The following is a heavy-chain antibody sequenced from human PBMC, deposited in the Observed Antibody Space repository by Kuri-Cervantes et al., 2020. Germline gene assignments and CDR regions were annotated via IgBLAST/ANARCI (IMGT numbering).Heavy chain of an antibody. CDR2: ISSSGSTI. CDR1: GFTFSDYY. CDR3: AKDRSAPGYYGMDV. J-gene: IGHJ6*02. Sequence: LSLTCAASGFTFSDYYMSWIRQAPGKGLEWVSYISSSGSTIYYADSVKGRFTISRDNAKNSLYLQMNSLRAEDTAVYYCAKDRSAPGYYGMDVWGQGTTVTVSS. V-gene: IGHV3-11*04. D-gene: IGHD6-25*01.